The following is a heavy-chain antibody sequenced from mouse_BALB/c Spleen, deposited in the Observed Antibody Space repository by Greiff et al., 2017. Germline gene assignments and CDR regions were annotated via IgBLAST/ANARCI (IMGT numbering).Heavy chain of an antibody. Sequence: QVQLQQSGAELMKPGASVKISCKATGYTFSSYWIEWVKQRPGHGLEWIGEILPGSGSTNYNEKFKGKATFTADTSSNTAYMQLSSLTSEDSAVYYCAGEGGYGDAMDYWGQGTSVTVSS. CDR3: AGEGGYGDAMDY. V-gene: IGHV1-9*01. CDR1: GYTFSSYW. D-gene: IGHD2-14*01. J-gene: IGHJ4*01. CDR2: ILPGSGST.